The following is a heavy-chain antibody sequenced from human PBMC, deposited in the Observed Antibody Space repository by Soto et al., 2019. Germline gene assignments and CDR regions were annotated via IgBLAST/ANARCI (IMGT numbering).Heavy chain of an antibody. CDR3: ARHETLNGDYDD. CDR2: IHYSGST. D-gene: IGHD4-17*01. Sequence: LETLSLTSTVSGDSISSYYWSWIRQPPGKGLEWIGYIHYSGSTNYNPSLKSRVTISVDTSKNQFSLRLSSVTAADTAVYYCARHETLNGDYDDWGQGALVTVSS. J-gene: IGHJ4*02. CDR1: GDSISSYY. V-gene: IGHV4-59*08.